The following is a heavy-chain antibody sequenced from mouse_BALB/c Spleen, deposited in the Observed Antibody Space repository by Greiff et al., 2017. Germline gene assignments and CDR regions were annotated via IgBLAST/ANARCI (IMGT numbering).Heavy chain of an antibody. V-gene: IGHV5-17*02. CDR1: GFTFSSFG. Sequence: EVHLVESGGGLVQPGGSRKLSCAASGFTFSSFGMHWVRQAPEKGLEWVAYISSGSSTIYYADTVKGRFTISRDNPKNTLFLQMTSLRSEDTAMYYCARREAVYYAMDYWGQGTSVTVSS. CDR2: ISSGSSTI. CDR3: ARREAVYYAMDY. J-gene: IGHJ4*01.